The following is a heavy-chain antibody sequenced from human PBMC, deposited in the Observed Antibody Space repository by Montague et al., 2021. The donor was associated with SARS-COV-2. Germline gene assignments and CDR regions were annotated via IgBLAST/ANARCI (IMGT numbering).Heavy chain of an antibody. Sequence: SETLSLTCTVSGGSISSYYWSWIRQPPGKGLEWIGYIYYSGSTNYNPSXXSRVTISVDTSKNQFSLKPSSVTAADTAVYYCAREVRYYYDSSGPGAFDIWGQGTMVTVSS. CDR3: AREVRYYYDSSGPGAFDI. CDR1: GGSISSYY. J-gene: IGHJ3*02. D-gene: IGHD3-22*01. V-gene: IGHV4-59*01. CDR2: IYYSGST.